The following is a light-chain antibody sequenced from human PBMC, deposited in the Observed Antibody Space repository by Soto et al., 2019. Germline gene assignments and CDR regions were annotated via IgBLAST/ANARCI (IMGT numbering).Light chain of an antibody. CDR1: SSGVENYNL. Sequence: QSVLTQPASVSGSPGQSITLSCTRASSGVENYNLVSCYQHHPGKAPKLIIYEGSQRPSGVSDRFSGSKSGNTASLTISGLQAEDEADYYCSSYAGGVVFGGGTKLTVL. J-gene: IGLJ3*02. CDR2: EGS. CDR3: SSYAGGVV. V-gene: IGLV2-23*01.